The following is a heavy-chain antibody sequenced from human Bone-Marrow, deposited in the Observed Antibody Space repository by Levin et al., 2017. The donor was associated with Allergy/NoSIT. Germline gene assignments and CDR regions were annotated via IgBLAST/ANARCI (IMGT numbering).Heavy chain of an antibody. Sequence: TGGSLRLSCAASGFTLSSYSMHWVRQAPGKGLEWVAIISYDGNIKDYVDSVKGRFTISRDSSKNALFLQMNSLRPEDTAVYYCARDRIQIWSYVGTFDIWGRGTMVTVSS. CDR3: ARDRIQIWSYVGTFDI. D-gene: IGHD5-18*01. CDR2: ISYDGNIK. CDR1: GFTLSSYS. J-gene: IGHJ3*02. V-gene: IGHV3-30-3*01.